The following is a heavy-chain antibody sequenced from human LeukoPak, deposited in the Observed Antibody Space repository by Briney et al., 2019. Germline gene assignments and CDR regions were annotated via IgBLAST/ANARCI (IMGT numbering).Heavy chain of an antibody. D-gene: IGHD6-6*01. CDR1: GGSFSGYY. CDR3: ASGRGSSSARHWCDP. CDR2: INHSGST. Sequence: SETLSLTCAVYGGSFSGYYWSWIRQPPGKGLEWIGEINHSGSTNYNPSLKSRVTISVDTSKNQFSLKLSSVTAADTAVYYCASGRGSSSARHWCDPWGQGTLVTVSS. V-gene: IGHV4-34*01. J-gene: IGHJ5*02.